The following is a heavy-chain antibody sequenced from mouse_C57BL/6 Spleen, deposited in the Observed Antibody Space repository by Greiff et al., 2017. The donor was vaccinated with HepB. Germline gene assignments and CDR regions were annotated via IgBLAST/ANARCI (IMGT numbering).Heavy chain of an antibody. J-gene: IGHJ4*01. CDR1: GFTFSSYG. Sequence: DVKLVESGGDLVKPGGSLKLSCAASGFTFSSYGMSWVRQTPDKRLEWVATISSGGSYTYYPDSVKGRFTISRDNAKNTLYLQMSSLKSEDTAMYYCARLGYYGSSDYAMDYWGQGTSVTVSS. V-gene: IGHV5-6*02. D-gene: IGHD1-1*01. CDR3: ARLGYYGSSDYAMDY. CDR2: ISSGGSYT.